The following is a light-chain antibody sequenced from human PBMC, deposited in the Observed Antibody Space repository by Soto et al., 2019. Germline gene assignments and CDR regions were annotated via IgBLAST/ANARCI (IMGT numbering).Light chain of an antibody. J-gene: IGKJ1*01. Sequence: DIQMTQSPSTLSASVGDRVTITCRASQSISSWLAWYQQKRGKAPKLLIYKASSLQSGVPSRFSGSGSGTEFTLPISSLQPDDFATYYCQQYHSYPETFGQGTKVEIK. V-gene: IGKV1-5*03. CDR1: QSISSW. CDR2: KAS. CDR3: QQYHSYPET.